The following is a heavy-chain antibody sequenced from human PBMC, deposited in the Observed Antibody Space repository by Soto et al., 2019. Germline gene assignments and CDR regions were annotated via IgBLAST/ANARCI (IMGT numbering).Heavy chain of an antibody. V-gene: IGHV1-2*02. D-gene: IGHD3-3*01. CDR3: ARGMGELRFLEWLNWFDP. CDR1: GYTFTGYY. Sequence: ASVKVSCKASGYTFTGYYMHCVRQAPGQVLEWMGWINPNSGGTNYAQKFQGRVTMTRDTSISTAYMELSRLRSGDTAVYYCARGMGELRFLEWLNWFDPWGQGTLVTVSS. CDR2: INPNSGGT. J-gene: IGHJ5*02.